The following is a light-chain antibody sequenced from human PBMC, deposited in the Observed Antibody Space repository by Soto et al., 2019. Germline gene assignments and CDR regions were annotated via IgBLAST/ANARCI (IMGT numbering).Light chain of an antibody. CDR1: SATIGYNF. Sequence: QSVLTQPPSVSAAPGQKVTISCSGSSATIGYNFVSWYQQLPGTAPKLLIYENNKRPSGIPDRFSGSKSGTSATLGITGLQTGDEADYFCGTWHDSLSVEVFGGGTQLTVL. J-gene: IGLJ2*01. CDR2: ENN. CDR3: GTWHDSLSVEV. V-gene: IGLV1-51*01.